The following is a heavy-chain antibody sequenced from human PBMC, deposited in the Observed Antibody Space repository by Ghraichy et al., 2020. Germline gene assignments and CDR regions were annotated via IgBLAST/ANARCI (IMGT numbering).Heavy chain of an antibody. V-gene: IGHV3-23*01. D-gene: IGHD3-16*01. CDR3: AKLGLRLGGDY. CDR1: GFIFSTYA. J-gene: IGHJ4*02. Sequence: GGSLRLSCAASGFIFSTYAMSWVRQAPGKGLEWVSTISGSGGSTYYADSVKGRFTISRDNSKNPLYLQMSSLRAEDTGVYYCAKLGLRLGGDYWGQGTLVTVSS. CDR2: ISGSGGST.